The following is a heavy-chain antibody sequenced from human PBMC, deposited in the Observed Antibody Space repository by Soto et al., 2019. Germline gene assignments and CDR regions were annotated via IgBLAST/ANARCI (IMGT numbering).Heavy chain of an antibody. CDR2: ISSSSSFI. CDR3: VRDAGGSSPWAFDI. D-gene: IGHD6-13*01. Sequence: EAQLVESGGGLVKPGGSLRLSCAASGFTFNDYGINWVHQAPGRGLEWVSSISSSSSFIYYADSVEGRFTISRDNAKNSLSLQMNSLRGEDTAVYYCVRDAGGSSPWAFDIWGQGTMVTVSS. J-gene: IGHJ3*02. CDR1: GFTFNDYG. V-gene: IGHV3-21*06.